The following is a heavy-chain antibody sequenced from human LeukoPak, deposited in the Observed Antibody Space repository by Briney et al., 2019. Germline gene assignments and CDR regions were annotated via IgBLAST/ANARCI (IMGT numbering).Heavy chain of an antibody. V-gene: IGHV1-8*03. D-gene: IGHD3-22*01. J-gene: IGHJ4*02. Sequence: ASVKVSCKASGYTFTSYDINWVRQAPGQGLEWMGWMNPNSGNTAYAQKFQGRVTITRNTSISTAYMELSSLRSEDTAVYYCAREVYYDSSGYYNWGQGTLVTVSS. CDR2: MNPNSGNT. CDR1: GYTFTSYD. CDR3: AREVYYDSSGYYN.